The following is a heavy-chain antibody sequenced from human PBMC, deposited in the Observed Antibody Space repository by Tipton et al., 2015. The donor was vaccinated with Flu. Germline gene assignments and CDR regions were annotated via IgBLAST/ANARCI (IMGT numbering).Heavy chain of an antibody. CDR3: ARRDYSNYVSEPRNWFDP. CDR1: GDSIRSSNYY. Sequence: TLSLTCAVSGDSIRSSNYYWGWIRQPPGKGLEWIGNIFHGGNTYHNPSLKSRVTMSIDTSKNQFSLKLNSVTAADTAVYYCARRDYSNYVSEPRNWFDPWGQGALVTVSS. V-gene: IGHV4-39*07. D-gene: IGHD4-11*01. CDR2: IFHGGNT. J-gene: IGHJ5*02.